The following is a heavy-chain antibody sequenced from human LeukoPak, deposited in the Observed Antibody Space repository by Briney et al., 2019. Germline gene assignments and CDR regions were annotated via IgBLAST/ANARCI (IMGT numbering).Heavy chain of an antibody. D-gene: IGHD6-13*01. V-gene: IGHV1-8*02. J-gene: IGHJ6*03. CDR2: MNPNSGNT. Sequence: ASVKVSCKASGGTFSSYAINWVRQATGQGLEWMGWMNPNSGNTGYAQKFQGRVTMTRNTSISTAYMELSSLRSEDTAVYYCARVHSSSWYGYYYYYMDVWGKGTTVTISS. CDR1: GGTFSSYA. CDR3: ARVHSSSWYGYYYYYMDV.